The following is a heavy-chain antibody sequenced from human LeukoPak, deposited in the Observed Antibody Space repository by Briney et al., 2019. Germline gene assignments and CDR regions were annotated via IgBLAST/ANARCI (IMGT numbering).Heavy chain of an antibody. Sequence: GGSLRLSCAASGFPFSSYGMHWVRQAPGKGLEWVAVISYDGSNKYYADSVKGRFTISRDNSKNTLYLQMNSLRAEDTAVYYCAREFADSWGQGTLVIVSS. J-gene: IGHJ4*02. CDR1: GFPFSSYG. CDR3: AREFADS. V-gene: IGHV3-30*03. CDR2: ISYDGSNK.